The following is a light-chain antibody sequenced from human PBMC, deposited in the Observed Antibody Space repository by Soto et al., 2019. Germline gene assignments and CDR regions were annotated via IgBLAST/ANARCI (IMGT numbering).Light chain of an antibody. CDR3: QQYHNWPPIN. CDR1: QSVSTK. Sequence: EILMTQSQATLSVPPGETANLSFTSSQSVSTKLAWYQQKPGQAPRLLINDASTRATGVPARCSGWGSGTEFTLTIRSLQSEDFAVYYCQQYHNWPPINFGQGTRREI. J-gene: IGKJ5*01. CDR2: DAS. V-gene: IGKV3-15*01.